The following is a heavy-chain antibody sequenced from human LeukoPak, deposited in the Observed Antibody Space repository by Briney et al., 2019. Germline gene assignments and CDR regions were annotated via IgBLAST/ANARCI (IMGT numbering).Heavy chain of an antibody. D-gene: IGHD1-1*01. V-gene: IGHV1-69*13. CDR3: ARGTTGTEDAFDI. J-gene: IGHJ3*02. CDR1: GGTFSSYA. Sequence: SVKVSCKASGGTFSSYAISWVRQAPGQGLEWMGGIIPIFGTANYAQKFQGRVTITADESTSTAYMELSSLRSEDTVVYYCARGTTGTEDAFDIWAKGQWSPSLQ. CDR2: IIPIFGTA.